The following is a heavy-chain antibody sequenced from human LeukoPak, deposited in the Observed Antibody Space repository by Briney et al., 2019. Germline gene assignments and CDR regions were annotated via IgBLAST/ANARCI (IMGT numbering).Heavy chain of an antibody. J-gene: IGHJ5*02. CDR3: ARVNGRITLFGVVIFRRNWFDP. CDR2: INHSGST. Sequence: SETLSLTCAVYGGSFSGYYWSWIRQPPGKGLEWIGEINHSGSTNYNPSLKSRVTISVDTSKNQFSLKLRSVTAADTAVYYCARVNGRITLFGVVIFRRNWFDPWGQGTLVTVSS. CDR1: GGSFSGYY. V-gene: IGHV4-34*01. D-gene: IGHD3-3*01.